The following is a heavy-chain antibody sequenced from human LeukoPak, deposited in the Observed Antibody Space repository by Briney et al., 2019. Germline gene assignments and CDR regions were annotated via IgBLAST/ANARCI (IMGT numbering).Heavy chain of an antibody. CDR2: INPDGSEK. CDR3: ARGSTAAD. CDR1: GFTLSNYW. J-gene: IGHJ4*02. V-gene: IGHV3-7*01. Sequence: GGSLRLSCTASGFTLSNYWMTWARQAPGKGLEWVANINPDGSEKHYVDSLKGRFAISRDNPKNSLYLQMNSLRDEDTAVYYCARGSTAADWGLGTLVTVSS. D-gene: IGHD1-26*01.